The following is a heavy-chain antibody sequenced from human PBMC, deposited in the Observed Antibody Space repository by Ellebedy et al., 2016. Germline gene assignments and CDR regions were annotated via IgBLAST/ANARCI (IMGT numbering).Heavy chain of an antibody. CDR3: ARGRAVAGWLEY. Sequence: GESLKISCAASGFTFSSYWMHWVRQAPGKGLVWVSRLRFDGSSTNYAESVRGRFTISRENGKNSVSLQMNDLRAGDTAVYYCARGRAVAGWLEYWGQGTLVTVSS. V-gene: IGHV3-74*01. J-gene: IGHJ4*02. CDR1: GFTFSSYW. CDR2: LRFDGSST. D-gene: IGHD6-19*01.